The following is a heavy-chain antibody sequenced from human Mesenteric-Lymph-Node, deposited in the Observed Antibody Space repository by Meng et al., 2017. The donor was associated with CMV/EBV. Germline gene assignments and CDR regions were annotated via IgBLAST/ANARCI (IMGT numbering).Heavy chain of an antibody. D-gene: IGHD4-11*01. Sequence: GESLKISCAASGFTFSSYAMSWVRQAPGKGLEWVSAISGSGGSTYYADSVKGRFTISRDNSKNTLYLQMNSLRAEDTAVYYCAKGPTTGLFDYWGQGTLVTVSS. CDR2: ISGSGGST. V-gene: IGHV3-23*01. CDR3: AKGPTTGLFDY. J-gene: IGHJ4*02. CDR1: GFTFSSYA.